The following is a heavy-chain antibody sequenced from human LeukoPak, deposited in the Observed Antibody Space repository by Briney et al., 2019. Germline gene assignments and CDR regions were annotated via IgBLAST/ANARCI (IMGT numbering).Heavy chain of an antibody. Sequence: TGGSLRLSCVASGFTFSSYEMTWIRQPPGKGLEWIGSIYYSGSTYYNPSLKSRVTISVDTSKNQFSLKLSSVTAADTAVYYCARHVQYYDSSGYFVLNWFDPWGQGTLVTVSS. D-gene: IGHD3-22*01. CDR1: GFTFSSYE. CDR2: IYYSGST. J-gene: IGHJ5*02. V-gene: IGHV4-39*01. CDR3: ARHVQYYDSSGYFVLNWFDP.